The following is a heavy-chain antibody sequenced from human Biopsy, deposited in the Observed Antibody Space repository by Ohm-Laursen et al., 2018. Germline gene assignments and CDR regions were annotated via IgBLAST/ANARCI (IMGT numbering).Heavy chain of an antibody. CDR2: IFYDGSNT. CDR3: AKDRYNYTPIGGFSMDV. J-gene: IGHJ6*02. V-gene: IGHV3-30*18. Sequence: SLRHSCAASGFTFNNYGMQWVRQAPGKGLEWVAFIFYDGSNTYYADSVKGRFTISRDNSRDTLYLQMSSLRAEDTAVYYCAKDRYNYTPIGGFSMDVWGQGTTDTVSS. CDR1: GFTFNNYG. D-gene: IGHD5-18*01.